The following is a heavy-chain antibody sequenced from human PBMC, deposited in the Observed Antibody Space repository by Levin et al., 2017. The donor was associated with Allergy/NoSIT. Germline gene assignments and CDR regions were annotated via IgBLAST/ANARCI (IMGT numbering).Heavy chain of an antibody. D-gene: IGHD3-3*01. Sequence: GGSLRLSCAASGFTFSSYGMHWVRQAPGKGLEWVAVISYDGSNKYYADSVKGRFTISRDNSKNTLYLQMNSLRAEDTAVYYCAKDWAIFGVGLNWFDPWGQGTLVTVSS. V-gene: IGHV3-30*18. J-gene: IGHJ5*02. CDR3: AKDWAIFGVGLNWFDP. CDR1: GFTFSSYG. CDR2: ISYDGSNK.